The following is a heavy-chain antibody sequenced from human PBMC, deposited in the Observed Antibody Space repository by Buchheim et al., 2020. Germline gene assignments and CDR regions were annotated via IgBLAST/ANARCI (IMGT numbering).Heavy chain of an antibody. CDR1: GGSVSSGSYY. J-gene: IGHJ6*02. CDR2: IYYSGST. Sequence: QVQLQESGPGLVKPSETLSLTCTVSGGSVSSGSYYWSWIRQPPGKGLEWIGYIYYSGSTNYNPSLKSLVTISVDTSKNQFSLKLSSVTAADTAVYYCAKTTLPGYYYYYGMDVWGQGTT. V-gene: IGHV4-61*01. D-gene: IGHD1-7*01. CDR3: AKTTLPGYYYYYGMDV.